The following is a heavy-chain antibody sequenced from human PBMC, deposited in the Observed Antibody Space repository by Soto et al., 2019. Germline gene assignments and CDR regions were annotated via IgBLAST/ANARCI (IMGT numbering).Heavy chain of an antibody. V-gene: IGHV1-69*12. CDR3: ARYCGGDCYSYYYGMDV. D-gene: IGHD2-21*02. Sequence: QVQLVQSGAEVKKPGSSVKVSCKASGGTFSSYAIRWVRQAPGQGLEWMGGIIPIFGTANYAQKFQGRVTITADESTSTAYMELSSLRSEDTAVYYCARYCGGDCYSYYYGMDVWGQGTTVTVSS. CDR2: IIPIFGTA. J-gene: IGHJ6*02. CDR1: GGTFSSYA.